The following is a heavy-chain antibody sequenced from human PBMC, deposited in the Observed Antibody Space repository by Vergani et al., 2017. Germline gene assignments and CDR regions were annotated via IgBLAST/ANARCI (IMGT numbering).Heavy chain of an antibody. CDR1: GYTFTSYG. CDR3: AREYSDSSGYYYGDY. J-gene: IGHJ4*02. D-gene: IGHD3-22*01. Sequence: QVQLVQSGAEVKKPGASVKVSCKASGYTFTSYGISWVRQAPGQGPEWMGWISAYNGNPNYAQKLQGRVTMTADTSTSTAYMELRSLRSDDTAVYYCAREYSDSSGYYYGDYGGQGTLVTVSS. CDR2: ISAYNGNP. V-gene: IGHV1-18*04.